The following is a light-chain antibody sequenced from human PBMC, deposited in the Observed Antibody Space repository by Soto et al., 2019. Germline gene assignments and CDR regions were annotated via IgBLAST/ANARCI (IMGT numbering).Light chain of an antibody. Sequence: QSVLTQPPSASGTPGQRVTISCSGSSSNIGSNSANWYQQFQGSAPKLLIYNYAQRPSGAPDRFSGSKSGTSASLAISGLQADDEAVYYCASWDDTLNAWVFGGGTKLTVL. CDR1: SSNIGSNS. CDR3: ASWDDTLNAWV. J-gene: IGLJ3*02. CDR2: NYA. V-gene: IGLV1-44*01.